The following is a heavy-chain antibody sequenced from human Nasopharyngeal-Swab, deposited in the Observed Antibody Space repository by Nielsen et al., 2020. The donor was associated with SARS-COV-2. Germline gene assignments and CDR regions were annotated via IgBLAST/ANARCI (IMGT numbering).Heavy chain of an antibody. V-gene: IGHV3-11*01. CDR2: ISSSGSTI. D-gene: IGHD3-10*01. Sequence: LSLTCAVYGGSFSGYYWSWIRQAPGKGLEWVSYISSSGSTIYYADSVKGRFTISRDNAKNSLYLQMNSLRAEDTAVYYCARDPSGICPECRYYYYGMDVWGQGTTVTVSS. J-gene: IGHJ6*02. CDR3: ARDPSGICPECRYYYYGMDV. CDR1: GGSFSGYY.